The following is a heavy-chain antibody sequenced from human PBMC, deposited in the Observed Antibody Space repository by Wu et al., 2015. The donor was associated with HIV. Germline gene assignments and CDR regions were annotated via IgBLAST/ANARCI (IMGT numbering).Heavy chain of an antibody. CDR1: GGTFSSYA. CDR2: IIPIFGTA. Sequence: QVQLVQSASAVKKPGSSVKVSCKASGGTFSSYAISWVRQAPGQGLEWMGGIIPIFGTANYAQKFQGRVTITTDESTSTAYMELSSLRSEDTAVYYCAREQGPNSSGWLDAFDIWGQGDNGHRLF. CDR3: AREQGPNSSGWLDAFDI. J-gene: IGHJ3*02. V-gene: IGHV1-69*05. D-gene: IGHD6-19*01.